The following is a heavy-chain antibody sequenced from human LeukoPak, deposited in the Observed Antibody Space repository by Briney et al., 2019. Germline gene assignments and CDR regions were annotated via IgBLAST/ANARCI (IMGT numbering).Heavy chain of an antibody. V-gene: IGHV3-20*04. Sequence: GGSLRLSCAASGFTFDDYGMSWVRQAPGKGLEWVSGINWNGASTGYADSVKGRCTISRDNAKNSLYLQMNSLRAEDTALYYCARVYYDFWSGYLTPDYWGQGTLVTVSS. CDR2: INWNGAST. CDR3: ARVYYDFWSGYLTPDY. CDR1: GFTFDDYG. D-gene: IGHD3-3*01. J-gene: IGHJ4*02.